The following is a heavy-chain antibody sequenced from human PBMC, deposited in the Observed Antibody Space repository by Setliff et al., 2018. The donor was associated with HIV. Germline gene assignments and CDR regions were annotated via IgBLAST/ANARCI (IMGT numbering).Heavy chain of an antibody. CDR3: ASHGGRYFNS. J-gene: IGHJ4*02. V-gene: IGHV4-34*01. CDR1: GDPINSHY. Sequence: SETLSLTCTVSGDPINSHYWSWIRQPPGEGLEWIGEIHHSGATKHNPSLKSRVTLSVDTSKNQFSLKLISVTAEDTAVYYCASHGGRYFNSWGQGSLVTVSS. CDR2: IHHSGAT. D-gene: IGHD2-15*01.